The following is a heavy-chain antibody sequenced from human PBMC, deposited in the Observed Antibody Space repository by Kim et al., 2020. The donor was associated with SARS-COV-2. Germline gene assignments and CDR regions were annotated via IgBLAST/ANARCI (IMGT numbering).Heavy chain of an antibody. CDR2: ISGSGGST. CDR3: AKGSLGSSGFDY. Sequence: GGSLRLSCAASGFTFSSYAMSWVRQAPGKGLEWVSAISGSGGSTYYADSVKGWFTISRDNSKNTLYLQMNSLRAEDTAVYYCAKGSLGSSGFDYWGQGTLVTVSS. CDR1: GFTFSSYA. D-gene: IGHD6-19*01. V-gene: IGHV3-23*01. J-gene: IGHJ4*02.